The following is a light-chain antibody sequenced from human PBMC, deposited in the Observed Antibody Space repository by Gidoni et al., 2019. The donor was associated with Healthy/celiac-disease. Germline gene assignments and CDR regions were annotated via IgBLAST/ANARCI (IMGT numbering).Light chain of an antibody. Sequence: QSALTQPRPVAGSPGQSVTIACPGTSSDVGGYNYVSWYKQHPGKAPKLMIYDVSTRPSGVPDRFSGSKSGNSASLTISGLPAEDEADYYCCSYAGSYVVFGGGTKLTVL. CDR1: SSDVGGYNY. CDR3: CSYAGSYVV. V-gene: IGLV2-11*01. J-gene: IGLJ2*01. CDR2: DVS.